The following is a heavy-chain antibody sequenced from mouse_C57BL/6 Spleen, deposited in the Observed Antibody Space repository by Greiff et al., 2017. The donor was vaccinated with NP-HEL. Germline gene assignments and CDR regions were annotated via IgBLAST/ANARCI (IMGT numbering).Heavy chain of an antibody. CDR2: IYPGDGDT. D-gene: IGHD3-2*02. Sequence: SGAELVKPGASVKISCKASGYAFSSYWMNWVKQRPGKGLEWIGQIYPGDGDTNYNGKFKGKATLTADKSSSTAYMQLSSLTSEDSAVYFCARYSSGYDYAMDYWGQGTSVTVSS. CDR1: GYAFSSYW. V-gene: IGHV1-80*01. CDR3: ARYSSGYDYAMDY. J-gene: IGHJ4*01.